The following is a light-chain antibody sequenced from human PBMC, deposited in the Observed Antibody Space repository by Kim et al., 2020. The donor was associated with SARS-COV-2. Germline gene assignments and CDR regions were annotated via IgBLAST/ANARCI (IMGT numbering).Light chain of an antibody. CDR2: GAS. J-gene: IGKJ1*01. CDR3: QQYHTSRT. V-gene: IGKV3-20*01. CDR1: QSISNNY. Sequence: LSPGESATLSCRASQSISNNYLAWYQHKPGQAPRLLSFGASIRATGIADRFSGSGSGTDFTLTISRLEPEDFAVYYCQQYHTSRTFGQGTKVDI.